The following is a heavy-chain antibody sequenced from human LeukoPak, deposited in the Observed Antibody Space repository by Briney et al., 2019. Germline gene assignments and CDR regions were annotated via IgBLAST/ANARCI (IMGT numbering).Heavy chain of an antibody. V-gene: IGHV4-4*07. CDR3: ARDLAARSSPAHWFDP. Sequence: SETLSLTCTVAGGSISSYYWGWIRQHAGKGLEWIGRIYTSGSTNYNPSLKSRVTMSVDTSKNQFSLKLSSVTAADTAVYYCARDLAARSSPAHWFDPWGQGTLVTVSS. D-gene: IGHD6-6*01. CDR2: IYTSGST. CDR1: GGSISSYY. J-gene: IGHJ5*02.